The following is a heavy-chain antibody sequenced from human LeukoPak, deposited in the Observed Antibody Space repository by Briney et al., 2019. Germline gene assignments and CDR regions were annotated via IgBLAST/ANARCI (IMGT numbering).Heavy chain of an antibody. CDR2: IYYSGST. J-gene: IGHJ4*02. Sequence: SETLSLTCTVSGGSISSSSYYWGWIRQPPGKGLEWIGSIYYSGSTYYNPSLKSRVTISVDKSKNQFSLKLSSVTAADTAVYYCARVLQSKLDDSSGYPPYFDYWGQGTLVTVSS. V-gene: IGHV4-39*07. CDR3: ARVLQSKLDDSSGYPPYFDY. D-gene: IGHD3-22*01. CDR1: GGSISSSSYY.